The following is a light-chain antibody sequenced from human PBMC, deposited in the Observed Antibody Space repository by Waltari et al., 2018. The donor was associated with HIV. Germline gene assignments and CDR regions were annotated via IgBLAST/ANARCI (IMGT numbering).Light chain of an antibody. J-gene: IGLJ2*01. V-gene: IGLV1-51*01. CDR2: ANN. Sequence: QSVLTQPPSVSAAPGQRVTISCSGRSSNIGSTSASWYQQLPGTAPKLPLYANNKRPAGIPDRFSGSKSGASATLGITGLQTGDEADYYCGTWDSSLSAGVFGGGTKLTVL. CDR1: SSNIGSTS. CDR3: GTWDSSLSAGV.